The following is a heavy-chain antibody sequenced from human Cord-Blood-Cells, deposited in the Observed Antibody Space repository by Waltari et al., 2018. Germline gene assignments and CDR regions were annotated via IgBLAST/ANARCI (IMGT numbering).Heavy chain of an antibody. J-gene: IGHJ3*02. D-gene: IGHD3-22*01. CDR1: GYTFTSYD. CDR3: ARGFYYYDSSGDAFDI. CDR2: MNPNSGNT. V-gene: IGHV1-8*03. Sequence: QVQLVQSGAEVKKPGASVKVSCKASGYTFTSYDINWLRQATGQGLEWMGWMNPNSGNTGYAQKFQGRVTITRNTSISTAYMELSSLRSEDTAVYYCARGFYYYDSSGDAFDIWGQGTMVTVSS.